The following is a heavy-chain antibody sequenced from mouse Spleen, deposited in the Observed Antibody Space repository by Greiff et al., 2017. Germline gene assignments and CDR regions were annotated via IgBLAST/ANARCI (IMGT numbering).Heavy chain of an antibody. CDR2: IDPENGDT. Sequence: EVQLQQSGAELVRPGASVKLSCTASGFNIKDDYMHWVKQRPEQGLEWIGWIDPENGDTEYASKFQGKATITADTSSNTAYLQLSSLTSEDTAVYYCTTGYSLAYWGQGTLVTVSA. D-gene: IGHD2-12*01. J-gene: IGHJ3*01. CDR1: GFNIKDDY. CDR3: TTGYSLAY. V-gene: IGHV14-4*01.